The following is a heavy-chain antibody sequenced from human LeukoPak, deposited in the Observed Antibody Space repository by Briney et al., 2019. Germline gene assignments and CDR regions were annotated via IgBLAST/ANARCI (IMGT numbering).Heavy chain of an antibody. CDR2: INPNSGGT. D-gene: IGHD5-12*01. V-gene: IGHV1-2*02. CDR1: GYTFTGYS. Sequence: ASVKVSCKASGYTFTGYSMHWVRQAPGQGLEWMGWINPNSGGTNYAQNFQGRVTKTSDTSISTAYMELSRLRSDDTALYYCTREKIGSGYDQDLDYWGQGTMVTVSS. J-gene: IGHJ4*02. CDR3: TREKIGSGYDQDLDY.